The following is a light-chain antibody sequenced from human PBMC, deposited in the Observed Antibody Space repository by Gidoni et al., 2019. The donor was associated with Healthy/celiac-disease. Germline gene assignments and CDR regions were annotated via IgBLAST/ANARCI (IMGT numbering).Light chain of an antibody. J-gene: IGKJ3*01. CDR2: GAS. CDR3: QQYGSSLFT. CDR1: QSVSSSY. V-gene: IGKV3-20*01. Sequence: EIVLTQSPRTLALSPGERATLSCRASQSVSSSYLAWYQQKPGQAPRLLIYGASSRATGIPDRFSGSGCVKDFTLTISRLDPEDFAVYDCQQYGSSLFTFGPGTKVDIK.